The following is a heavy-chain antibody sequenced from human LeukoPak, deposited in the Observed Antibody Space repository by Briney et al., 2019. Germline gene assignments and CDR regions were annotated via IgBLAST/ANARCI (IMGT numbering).Heavy chain of an antibody. CDR1: GFTFSSYA. CDR3: ARGGWFGELLFDY. V-gene: IGHV3-20*04. D-gene: IGHD3-10*01. J-gene: IGHJ4*02. CDR2: INWNGGST. Sequence: GGSLRLSCADSGFTFSSYAMSWVRQAPGKGLEWVSGINWNGGSTGYADSVKGRFTISRDNAKNSLYLQMNSLRAEDTALYYCARGGWFGELLFDYWGQGTLVTVSS.